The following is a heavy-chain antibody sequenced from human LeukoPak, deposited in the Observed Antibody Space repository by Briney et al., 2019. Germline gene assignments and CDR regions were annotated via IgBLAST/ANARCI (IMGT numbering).Heavy chain of an antibody. CDR2: IYTSGST. Sequence: SETLSLTCTVSGGSISSYYWSWIRQPAGKGLEWIGRIYTSGSTYYNPSLKSRVTISVDTSKNQFSLKLSSVTAADTAVYYCARQGYGDYLNRIDYWGQGTLVTVSS. D-gene: IGHD4-17*01. J-gene: IGHJ4*02. CDR1: GGSISSYY. V-gene: IGHV4-4*07. CDR3: ARQGYGDYLNRIDY.